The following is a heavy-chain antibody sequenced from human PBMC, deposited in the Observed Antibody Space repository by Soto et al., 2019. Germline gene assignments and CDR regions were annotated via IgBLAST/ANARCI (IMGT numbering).Heavy chain of an antibody. CDR2: IDPSDSYT. Sequence: GESLKISCKASGYSFSSYWIAWVRQMPGKGLEWMGRIDPSDSYTNYSPSFQGHVTISADKSISTAYLQWSSLKASDTAMYYCAREMGGDYVYYYYGMDVWGQGTTVTVSS. D-gene: IGHD4-17*01. CDR1: GYSFSSYW. V-gene: IGHV5-10-1*01. J-gene: IGHJ6*02. CDR3: AREMGGDYVYYYYGMDV.